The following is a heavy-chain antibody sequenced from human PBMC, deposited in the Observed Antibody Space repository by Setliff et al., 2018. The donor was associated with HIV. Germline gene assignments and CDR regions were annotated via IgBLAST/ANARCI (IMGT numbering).Heavy chain of an antibody. CDR1: GGSFSNHY. J-gene: IGHJ4*02. V-gene: IGHV4-34*01. CDR3: ARGGDWTLDY. CDR2: INPSEST. Sequence: SETLSLTCAVYGGSFSNHYWTWIRQPPGKGLEWIGEINPSESTHYNPSLKSRVTISVDTSKNQFSLILTSVTAADTAVYNYARGGDWTLDYWGRGSLVTVSS. D-gene: IGHD2-21*02.